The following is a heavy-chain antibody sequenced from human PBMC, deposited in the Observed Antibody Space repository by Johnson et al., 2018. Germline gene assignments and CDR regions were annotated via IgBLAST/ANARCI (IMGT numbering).Heavy chain of an antibody. CDR2: ICYSGTT. J-gene: IGHJ6*03. CDR1: GASISSYC. V-gene: IGHV4-59*01. D-gene: IGHD5-12*01. Sequence: QVQLQESGPGLVKPSETLSLSCNVSGASISSYCWSWIRQPPGQGLEWMGYICYSGTTHYSPSLQLRVTVSVETSKKQFFMKLSTVTASDPAVYYCARNHLGYDFRKVTATTTTYYYCMDVWGKGTTVTVS. CDR3: ARNHLGYDFRKVTATTTTYYYCMDV.